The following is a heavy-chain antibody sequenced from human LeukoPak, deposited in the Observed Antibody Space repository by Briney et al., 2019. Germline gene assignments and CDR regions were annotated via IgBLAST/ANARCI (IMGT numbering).Heavy chain of an antibody. J-gene: IGHJ4*02. V-gene: IGHV4-34*01. CDR1: GGSFSGYY. Sequence: SETLSLTCAVYGGSFSGYYWSWIRQPPGKGLEWIGEINHSGSTNYNPSLKSRVTISVDTSKNQFSLKLSSVIAADTAVYYCARGRGIAVAGRTKNFDYWGQGTLVTVSS. CDR2: INHSGST. D-gene: IGHD6-19*01. CDR3: ARGRGIAVAGRTKNFDY.